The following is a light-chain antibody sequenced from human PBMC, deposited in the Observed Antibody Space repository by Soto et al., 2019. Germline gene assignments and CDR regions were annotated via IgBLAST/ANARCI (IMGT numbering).Light chain of an antibody. CDR2: TTS. V-gene: IGKV1-39*01. CDR1: QSISTY. J-gene: IGKJ1*01. CDR3: QQSFASPRT. Sequence: IQMTQSPSSLSASVGDRVTITCRASQSISTYLNWYQQKPGKAPNLLIYTTSNLQPGVPSRFSGSGSGTDFTLAISSLQPEDFATYYCQQSFASPRTFGQGTKVDIK.